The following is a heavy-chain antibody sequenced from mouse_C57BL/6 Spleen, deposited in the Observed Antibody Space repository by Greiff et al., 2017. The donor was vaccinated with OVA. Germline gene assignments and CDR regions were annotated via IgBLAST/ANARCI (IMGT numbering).Heavy chain of an antibody. V-gene: IGHV1-15*01. CDR2: IDPETGGT. Sequence: VKLQESGAELVRPGASVTLSCKASGYTFTDYEMHWVKQTPVHGLEWIGAIDPETGGTAYNQKFKGKAILTADKSSSTAYMELRSLTSEDSAVYYCTSYGNPFDYWGQGTTLTVSS. CDR1: GYTFTDYE. J-gene: IGHJ2*01. CDR3: TSYGNPFDY. D-gene: IGHD2-1*01.